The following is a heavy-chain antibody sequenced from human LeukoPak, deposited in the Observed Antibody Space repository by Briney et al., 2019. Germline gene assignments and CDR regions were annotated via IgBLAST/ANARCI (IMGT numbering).Heavy chain of an antibody. J-gene: IGHJ4*02. CDR2: ISSSGSTI. Sequence: GGSLRLSCAASGFTFSDYYMSWIRQAPGKGLEWVSYISSSGSTIYYADSVKGRFTISRDNAKKSLYLQMNSLRAEDTAVYYCARADWDTAMIDYWGQGTVVTVSS. D-gene: IGHD5-18*01. CDR3: ARADWDTAMIDY. V-gene: IGHV3-11*04. CDR1: GFTFSDYY.